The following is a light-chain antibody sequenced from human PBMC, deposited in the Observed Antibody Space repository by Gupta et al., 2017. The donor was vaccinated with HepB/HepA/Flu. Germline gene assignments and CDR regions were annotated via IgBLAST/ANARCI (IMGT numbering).Light chain of an antibody. V-gene: IGKV1-39*01. CDR2: AAS. J-gene: IGKJ4*01. Sequence: DIQMTQSPSSLSAFVGDRVTITCRASQSIAGFLNWYQQKPGKAPKLLICAASTLQSGAPSRFSGSGSGTDFTLTINSLQSEDFATYYCQQSSSNPLTFGGGTKVEIK. CDR3: QQSSSNPLT. CDR1: QSIAGF.